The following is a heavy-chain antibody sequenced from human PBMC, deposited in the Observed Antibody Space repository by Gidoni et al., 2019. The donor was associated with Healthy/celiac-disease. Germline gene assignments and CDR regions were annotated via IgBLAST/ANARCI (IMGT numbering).Heavy chain of an antibody. CDR1: GGTFSSYG. CDR2: IIPIFGTA. J-gene: IGHJ4*02. CDR3: ARARFDRGYSYPFDY. D-gene: IGHD3-22*01. Sequence: QVQLVQSGAEVKKPGSSVKVSCKASGGTFSSYGISWVRQAPGQGLEWMGGIIPIFGTANYAQKFQGRVTITADESTSSAYMELSSLGSDDTAVYYCARARFDRGYSYPFDYWGQGTLVTVSS. V-gene: IGHV1-69*01.